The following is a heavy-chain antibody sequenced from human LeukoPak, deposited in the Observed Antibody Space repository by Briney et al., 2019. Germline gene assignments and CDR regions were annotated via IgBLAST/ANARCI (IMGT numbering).Heavy chain of an antibody. J-gene: IGHJ4*02. CDR3: ARVSASYYYGSGSLYYFDY. Sequence: ASVKVCCKASGYTFTRYGISWVRQAPGQGLEWMGWISAYNGNTNYAQKLQGRVTMTTDTSTSTAYMELRSLRSDDTAVYYCARVSASYYYGSGSLYYFDYWGQGTLVTVSS. V-gene: IGHV1-18*01. CDR2: ISAYNGNT. D-gene: IGHD3-10*01. CDR1: GYTFTRYG.